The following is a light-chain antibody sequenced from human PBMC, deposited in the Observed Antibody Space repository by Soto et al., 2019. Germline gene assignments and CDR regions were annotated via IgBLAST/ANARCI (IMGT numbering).Light chain of an antibody. CDR2: GAS. J-gene: IGKJ1*01. Sequence: IVLTQSPATLSVSPGDTATLSCRANQSVSINLAWYQQKPGQAPRLLIYGASTRATAIPARFSGSGSGTEFTLNITSLQSEDIAVYYCQQYDSWLVWTFGQGTKVEI. CDR3: QQYDSWLVWT. V-gene: IGKV3-15*01. CDR1: QSVSIN.